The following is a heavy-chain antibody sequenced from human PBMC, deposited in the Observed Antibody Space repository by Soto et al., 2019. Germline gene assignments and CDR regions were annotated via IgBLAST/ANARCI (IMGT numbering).Heavy chain of an antibody. CDR1: GGTFSSYA. CDR2: IIPIFGTA. D-gene: IGHD3-16*01. J-gene: IGHJ6*02. V-gene: IGHV1-69*13. Sequence: SVRVSCKASGGTFSSYAISWVRQAPGQGLEWMGGIIPIFGTANYAQKFQGRVTITADESTSTAYMELSSLRSEDTAVYYCARLWGKTQKAALPNLEYYYYGMDVWGQGTTVTVSS. CDR3: ARLWGKTQKAALPNLEYYYYGMDV.